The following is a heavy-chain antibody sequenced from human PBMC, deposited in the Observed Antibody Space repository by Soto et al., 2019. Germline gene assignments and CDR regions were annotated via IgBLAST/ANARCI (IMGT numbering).Heavy chain of an antibody. J-gene: IGHJ4*02. CDR1: EFTFGNYW. CDR2: IKGDGSAE. V-gene: IGHV3-7*04. CDR3: ARGFMGSLGN. Sequence: EVQLVESGGGLVQPGGSLRLSCAVSEFTFGNYWMHWVRQAPGKGLEWVANIKGDGSAEYYADSVRGRFTISRDNAKNSLYLQINSLRAEDTALYFCARGFMGSLGNWGQATLVTVSS. D-gene: IGHD3-3*01.